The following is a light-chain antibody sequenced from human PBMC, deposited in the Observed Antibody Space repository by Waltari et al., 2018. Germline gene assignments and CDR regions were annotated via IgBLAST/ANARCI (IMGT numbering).Light chain of an antibody. J-gene: IGLJ1*01. CDR3: CSYAGDFTYV. CDR1: NSDVGGSNP. CDR2: DVN. Sequence: QSALTQPRSVSGSPGQSVTISCPGTNSDVGGSNPVSWYQQHPGETPRLMISDVNKRPSGVPDRFSGSKSGNTASLTISVLQAEDEADYYCCSYAGDFTYVFGTGTKVTVL. V-gene: IGLV2-11*01.